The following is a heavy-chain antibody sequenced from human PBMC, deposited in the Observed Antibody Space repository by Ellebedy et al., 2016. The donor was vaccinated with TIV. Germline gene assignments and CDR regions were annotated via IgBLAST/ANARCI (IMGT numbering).Heavy chain of an antibody. CDR1: GFTVSSDS. J-gene: IGHJ4*02. CDR2: IHPGGST. CDR3: ARHARLAN. D-gene: IGHD6-25*01. V-gene: IGHV3-66*04. Sequence: GESLKISCAASGFTVSSDSMNWVRQAPGKGLEWVSIIHPGGSTHYADSVKGRFTISRDDSRNTLSLQMNSLRAEDTAVYYCARHARLANWGQGTLVTVSS.